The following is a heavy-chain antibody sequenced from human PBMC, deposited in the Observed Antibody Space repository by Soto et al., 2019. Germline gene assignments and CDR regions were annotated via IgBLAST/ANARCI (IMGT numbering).Heavy chain of an antibody. CDR1: GYTFTSYD. V-gene: IGHV1-8*01. J-gene: IGHJ3*02. CDR3: ASRGEYTGYDSAFDI. Sequence: GASVKVYCKASGYTFTSYDINWVRQATGQGLEWMGWMNPNSGNTGYAQKFQGRVTMTRNTSISTAYMELSSLRSEDTAVYYCASRGEYTGYDSAFDIWGQGTMVTVSS. CDR2: MNPNSGNT. D-gene: IGHD5-12*01.